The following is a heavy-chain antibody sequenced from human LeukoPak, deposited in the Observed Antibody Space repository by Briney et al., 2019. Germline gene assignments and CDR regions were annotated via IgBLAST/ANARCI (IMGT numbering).Heavy chain of an antibody. CDR2: IYYSGST. Sequence: SETLSLTCTVSGGSISSYYWSWIRQPPGKGLEWIGYIYYSGSTNYNAALKSGGTISVETSKKQFSLKLSSVTAADTAMYYCARALGYCTSTSCLNYNYYGMDVWGQGTTVTVSS. D-gene: IGHD2-2*01. J-gene: IGHJ6*02. CDR3: ARALGYCTSTSCLNYNYYGMDV. V-gene: IGHV4-59*01. CDR1: GGSISSYY.